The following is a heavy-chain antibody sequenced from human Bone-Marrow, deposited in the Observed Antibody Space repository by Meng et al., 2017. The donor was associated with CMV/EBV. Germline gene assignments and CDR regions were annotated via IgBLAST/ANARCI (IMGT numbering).Heavy chain of an antibody. V-gene: IGHV3-23*03. CDR1: GFTFSSYA. J-gene: IGHJ4*02. CDR2: IYSGGSST. Sequence: GESLKISCAASGFTFSSYAMSWVRQAPGKGLEWVSVIYSGGSSTYYADSVKGRFTISRDNSKNTLYLQMNSLRAEDTAVYYRAKTGGEGGYFDYWGQGTLVTVSS. D-gene: IGHD7-27*01. CDR3: AKTGGEGGYFDY.